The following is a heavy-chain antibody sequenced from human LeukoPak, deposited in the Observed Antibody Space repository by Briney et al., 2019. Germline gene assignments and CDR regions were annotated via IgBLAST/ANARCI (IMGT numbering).Heavy chain of an antibody. D-gene: IGHD5-18*01. V-gene: IGHV1-3*01. CDR2: INAGNGNT. CDR3: EAQLWSLTGYYGMDV. J-gene: IGHJ6*02. Sequence: GASVKVSCKASGYTFTSYAMHWVRQAPGQRLEWMGWINAGNGNTKYSQKFQGRVTITRDTSASTAYMELSSLRSEDTAVYYCEAQLWSLTGYYGMDVWGQGTTVTVSS. CDR1: GYTFTSYA.